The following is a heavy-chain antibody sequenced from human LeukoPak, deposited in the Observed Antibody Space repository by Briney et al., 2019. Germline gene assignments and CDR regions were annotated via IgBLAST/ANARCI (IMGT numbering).Heavy chain of an antibody. J-gene: IGHJ4*02. CDR1: GGSISSSSYY. D-gene: IGHD6-19*01. Sequence: SETLSLTCTVSGGSISSSSYYWGWIRQPPGKGLEWIGSIYYSGSTYYNPSLKSRVTISVDTSKNQFSLKLSSVTAADTAVYYCARVKPLGWVDYWGQGTLVTVSS. CDR2: IYYSGST. V-gene: IGHV4-39*07. CDR3: ARVKPLGWVDY.